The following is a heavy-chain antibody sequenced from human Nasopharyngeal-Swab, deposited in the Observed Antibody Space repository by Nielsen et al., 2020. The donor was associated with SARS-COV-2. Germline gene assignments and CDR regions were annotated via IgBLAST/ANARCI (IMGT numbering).Heavy chain of an antibody. CDR3: AKEVAAAIGEYYFDY. J-gene: IGHJ4*02. Sequence: GESLKISCAASGFTFSSYAMSWVRQAPGKGLKWVSAISGSGGSTYYADSVKGRFTISRDNSKNTLYLQMNSLRAEDTAVYYCAKEVAAAIGEYYFDYWGQGTLVTVSS. CDR1: GFTFSSYA. D-gene: IGHD6-13*01. CDR2: ISGSGGST. V-gene: IGHV3-23*01.